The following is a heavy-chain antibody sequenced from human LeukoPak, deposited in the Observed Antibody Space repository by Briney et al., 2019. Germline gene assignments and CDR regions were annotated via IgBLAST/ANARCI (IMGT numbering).Heavy chain of an antibody. CDR1: GYTFTSYG. J-gene: IGHJ5*02. Sequence: ASVKVSCKASGYTFTSYGISWVRQAPGQGLEWMGWISAYNGNTNYAQKLQGRVTMTTDTSTSTAYMELRSLRSDDTAVYYCARDGLRYFDWFRGSLDPPVFWFDPWGQGTLVTVSS. D-gene: IGHD3-9*01. V-gene: IGHV1-18*04. CDR3: ARDGLRYFDWFRGSLDPPVFWFDP. CDR2: ISAYNGNT.